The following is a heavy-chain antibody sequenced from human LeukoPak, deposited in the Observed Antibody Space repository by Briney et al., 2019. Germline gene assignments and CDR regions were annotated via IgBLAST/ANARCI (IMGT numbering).Heavy chain of an antibody. CDR3: VRDPAYTYDYFDY. Sequence: GGSLRLSCAASGFTFSRYWMHWVRQAPGKGLEWVSSINNDGSSTNYADSVKGRFTISRDNAKNTLYVQMNSLRAEDTAVYYCVRDPAYTYDYFDYWGQGTLVTVSP. J-gene: IGHJ4*02. CDR2: INNDGSST. D-gene: IGHD5-12*01. CDR1: GFTFSRYW. V-gene: IGHV3-74*01.